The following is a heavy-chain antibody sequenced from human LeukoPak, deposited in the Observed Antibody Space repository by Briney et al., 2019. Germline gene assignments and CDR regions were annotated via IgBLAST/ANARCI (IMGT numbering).Heavy chain of an antibody. D-gene: IGHD7-27*01. V-gene: IGHV5-51*01. CDR2: IYPGDSDT. J-gene: IGHJ3*02. CDR3: ATSWGAGAFDI. Sequence: GESLKISCKASGXRFTSYWIGWVRQMPGKGMEWMGIIYPGDSDTRYSPSFQGQVTISADKSISTAYLQWSSLKASDTAMYYCATSWGAGAFDIWGQGTMVTVSS. CDR1: GXRFTSYW.